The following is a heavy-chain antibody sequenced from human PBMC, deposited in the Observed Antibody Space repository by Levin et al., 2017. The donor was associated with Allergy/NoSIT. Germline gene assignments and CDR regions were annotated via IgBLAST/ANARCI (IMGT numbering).Heavy chain of an antibody. D-gene: IGHD3-16*01. V-gene: IGHV1-46*01. CDR2: INPSGGST. J-gene: IGHJ2*01. Sequence: ASVKVSCKASGYTFTSYYMHWVRQAPGQGLEWMGIINPSGGSTSYAQKFQGRVTMTRDTSTSTVYMELSSLRSEDTAVYYCARDRGVYDATWYFDLWGRGTLVTVSS. CDR3: ARDRGVYDATWYFDL. CDR1: GYTFTSYY.